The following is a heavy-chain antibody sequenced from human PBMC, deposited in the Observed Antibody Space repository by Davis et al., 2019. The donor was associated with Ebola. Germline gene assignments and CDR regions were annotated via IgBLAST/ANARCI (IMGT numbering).Heavy chain of an antibody. D-gene: IGHD2-15*01. J-gene: IGHJ1*01. CDR2: ISGSDTKT. V-gene: IGHV3-23*01. CDR3: ASGGRVVVAEYFQH. CDR1: GFTFSSYA. Sequence: GESLKISCATSGFTFSSYAMSWVRQTPGKGLQWVSGISGSDTKTYYADSMKGRFTISRDNSKNTLYLQMNSLRAEDTAVYYCASGGRVVVAEYFQHWGQGTLVIVSS.